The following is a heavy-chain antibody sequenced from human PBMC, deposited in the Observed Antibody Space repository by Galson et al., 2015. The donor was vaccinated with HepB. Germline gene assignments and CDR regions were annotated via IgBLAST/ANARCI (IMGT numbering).Heavy chain of an antibody. J-gene: IGHJ3*02. D-gene: IGHD3-22*01. CDR1: GFSLSTSGMC. CDR2: IDLDDDK. V-gene: IGHV2-70*01. CDR3: ARTKYYYDSSVGFDAFDI. Sequence: VKPTQTLTLTCTFSGFSLSTSGMCVSWIRQPPGKALEWLALIDLDDDKYYSTSLKTRLTISKDTSKNQVVLTMTNMDPVDTATYYCARTKYYYDSSVGFDAFDIWGQGTMVTVSS.